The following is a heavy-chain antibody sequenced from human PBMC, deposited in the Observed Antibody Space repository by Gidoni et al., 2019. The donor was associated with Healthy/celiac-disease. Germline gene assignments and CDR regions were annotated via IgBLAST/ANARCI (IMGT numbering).Heavy chain of an antibody. Sequence: QVQLQESGPGLVKPSETLSLTCTVSGGSISSYYWKWIRQPPGKGLEWIGYIYFSGSTNYNPSLKSRVTISVDTSKNQFSLKLSSVTAADTAVYYCARGGGRPYCSSTSCYTEYYYYGMDVWGQGTTVTVSS. CDR1: GGSISSYY. CDR3: ARGGGRPYCSSTSCYTEYYYYGMDV. V-gene: IGHV4-59*01. CDR2: IYFSGST. J-gene: IGHJ6*02. D-gene: IGHD2-2*02.